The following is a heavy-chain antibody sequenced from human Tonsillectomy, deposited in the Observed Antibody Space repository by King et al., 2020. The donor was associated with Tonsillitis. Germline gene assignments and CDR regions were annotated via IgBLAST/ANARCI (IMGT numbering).Heavy chain of an antibody. CDR1: GGSISSGNSY. Sequence: QLQESGPGLVKPSQTLSLTCTVSGGSISSGNSYWRWIRQTPVKGLVWFGYISYSGSTSYNPSIKSRVTISVDTSKNQFSLKLSSVTAADTAMYYCARGDYDYGGNYAFDIWGQGTMVTVSS. V-gene: IGHV4-30-4*01. CDR3: ARGDYDYGGNYAFDI. D-gene: IGHD4-23*01. J-gene: IGHJ3*02. CDR2: ISYSGST.